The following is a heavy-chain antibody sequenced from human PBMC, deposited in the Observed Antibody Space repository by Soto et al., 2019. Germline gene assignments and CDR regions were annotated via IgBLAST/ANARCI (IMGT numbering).Heavy chain of an antibody. CDR1: GYTFTNYG. CDR2: INADYGNT. V-gene: IGHV1-18*04. Sequence: ASVKVSCKASGYTFTNYGITWVRQAPGQGLEWMGWINADYGNTNYEQKFQGRVTITADESTSTAYMELSSLRSEDTAVYYCARDGVTYIVVVVAASREYYYYGMDVWGQGTTVTVSS. D-gene: IGHD2-15*01. CDR3: ARDGVTYIVVVVAASREYYYYGMDV. J-gene: IGHJ6*02.